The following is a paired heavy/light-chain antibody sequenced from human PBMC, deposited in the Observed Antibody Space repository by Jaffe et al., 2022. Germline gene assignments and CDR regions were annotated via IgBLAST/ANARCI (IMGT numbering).Heavy chain of an antibody. D-gene: IGHD3-3*01. CDR3: ARGIRVGCFGDTCSSILSTHYLHI. CDR1: GGAFTTYA. Sequence: VQLVQSGPEVKKPGSSVRVSCKASGGAFTTYAITWVRQVPGQGLEWVGTIVPSLGTTNYAQEFQGRVTITTDDLRITAYMQLSSLRSDDTAVFYCARGIRVGCFGDTCSSILSTHYLHIWGQGTLVTVSS. V-gene: IGHV1-69*05. CDR2: IVPSLGTT. J-gene: IGHJ4*02.
Light chain of an antibody. CDR3: QQYHSDFMT. CDR1: RSMSDW. CDR2: KAS. V-gene: IGKV1-5*03. Sequence: DIQMTQSPSTLSASVGDRVTITCRASRSMSDWLAWYQQKPGQAPKLLIYKASNLESGVPSRFSGSGAGTEFTLTISSLQPDDFATYYCQQYHSDFMTFGGGTKVEI. J-gene: IGKJ4*01.